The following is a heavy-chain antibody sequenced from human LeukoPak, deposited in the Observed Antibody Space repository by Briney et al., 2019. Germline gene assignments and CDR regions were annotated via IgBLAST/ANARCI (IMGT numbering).Heavy chain of an antibody. CDR1: GGSISSGGYY. V-gene: IGHV4-31*03. Sequence: SQTLSLTCTVSGGSISSGGYYWSWIRQHPGKGLEWIGYIYYSGSTNYNPSLKSRVTISVDTSKNQFSLKLSSVTAADTAVYYCARTESIAQIWYFDLWGRGTLVTVSS. D-gene: IGHD3-16*02. CDR2: IYYSGST. CDR3: ARTESIAQIWYFDL. J-gene: IGHJ2*01.